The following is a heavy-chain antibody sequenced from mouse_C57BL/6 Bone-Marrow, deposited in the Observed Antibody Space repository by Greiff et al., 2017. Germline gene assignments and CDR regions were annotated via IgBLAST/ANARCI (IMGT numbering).Heavy chain of an antibody. D-gene: IGHD1-1*01. J-gene: IGHJ1*03. CDR2: IYPRDGST. V-gene: IGHV1-85*01. Sequence: VQLKESGPELVKPGASVKLSCKASGYTFTSYDINWVKQRPGQGLEWIGWIYPRDGSTKYNEKFKGKATLTVDTSSSTAYMELHSLTSEDSAVYFCARSYGSSYWYFDVWGTGTTVTVSS. CDR1: GYTFTSYD. CDR3: ARSYGSSYWYFDV.